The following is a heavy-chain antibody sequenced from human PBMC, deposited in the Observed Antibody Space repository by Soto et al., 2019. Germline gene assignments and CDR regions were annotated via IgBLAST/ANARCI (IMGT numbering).Heavy chain of an antibody. CDR3: ARVDSSGCYVIDY. Sequence: QVQLVQSGAEVKKPGASVKVSCKASGYTFTSYGISWVRQAPGQALEWMGWISTYNGNINYAQKLQGRVTMTTDTSTTTPYMELRSLRSDDTAVYYCARVDSSGCYVIDYWGQGTLVTVSS. V-gene: IGHV1-18*04. CDR1: GYTFTSYG. D-gene: IGHD6-19*01. J-gene: IGHJ4*02. CDR2: ISTYNGNI.